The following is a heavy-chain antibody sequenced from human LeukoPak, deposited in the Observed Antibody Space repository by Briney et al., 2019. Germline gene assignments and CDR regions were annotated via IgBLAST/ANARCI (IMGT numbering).Heavy chain of an antibody. J-gene: IGHJ4*02. Sequence: GGSRRLSCAASGFTFSSYAMSWVRQAPGKGLEWVSAISGSGGSTYYADSVKGRFTISRDNSKNTLYLQMNSLRAEDTAVYYCAKDPVLLWFGEFFGYWGQGTLVTVSS. CDR3: AKDPVLLWFGEFFGY. CDR1: GFTFSSYA. V-gene: IGHV3-23*01. CDR2: ISGSGGST. D-gene: IGHD3-10*01.